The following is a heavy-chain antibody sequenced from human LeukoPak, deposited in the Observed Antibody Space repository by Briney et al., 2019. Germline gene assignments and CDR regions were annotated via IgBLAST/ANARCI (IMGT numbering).Heavy chain of an antibody. Sequence: PGGSLRLSCAASGFTFSSYSMNWVRQAPGKGLEWVSSISSSSSYIYYADSVKGRFTISRDNAKNSLYLQMNSLRAEDTAVYYCARDYAPVKDAFDIWGQGTMVTVPS. J-gene: IGHJ3*02. CDR1: GFTFSSYS. V-gene: IGHV3-21*01. CDR3: ARDYAPVKDAFDI. D-gene: IGHD4-17*01. CDR2: ISSSSSYI.